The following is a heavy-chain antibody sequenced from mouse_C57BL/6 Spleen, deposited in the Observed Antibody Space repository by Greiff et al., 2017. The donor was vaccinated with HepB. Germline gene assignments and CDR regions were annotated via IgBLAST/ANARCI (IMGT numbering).Heavy chain of an antibody. CDR3: ARGDDYGYAMDY. Sequence: VQLQQSGAELVKPGASVKISCKASGYAFSSYWMNWVKQRPGKGLEWIGQIYPGDGDTNYNGKFKGKATLTADKSSSTAYMQLSSLTSEDSAVYFCARGDDYGYAMDYWGQGTSVTVSS. V-gene: IGHV1-80*01. D-gene: IGHD2-4*01. J-gene: IGHJ4*01. CDR2: IYPGDGDT. CDR1: GYAFSSYW.